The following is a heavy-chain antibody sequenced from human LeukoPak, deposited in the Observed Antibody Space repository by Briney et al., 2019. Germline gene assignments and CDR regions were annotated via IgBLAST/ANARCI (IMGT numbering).Heavy chain of an antibody. V-gene: IGHV4-39*01. D-gene: IGHD2-15*01. CDR1: GDSISGTTFY. CDR2: IYHPGST. Sequence: SSETLSLTCPLSGDSISGTTFYWGWILQPPGNGLEWIASIYHPGSTHYTPSLESRVVISVETSKNQFSLKLSSVTAADTAVYYCARQRRISSGPQPFDIWGQGSMVTVSS. CDR3: ARQRRISSGPQPFDI. J-gene: IGHJ3*02.